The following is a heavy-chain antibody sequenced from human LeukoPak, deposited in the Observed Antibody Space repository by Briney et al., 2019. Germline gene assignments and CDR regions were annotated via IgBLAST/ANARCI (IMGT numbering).Heavy chain of an antibody. CDR3: AKYGGSGWVIDY. J-gene: IGHJ4*02. CDR2: IYYTGGT. CDR1: GVSISSNY. D-gene: IGHD6-19*01. Sequence: SETLSLTCTVSGVSISSNYWTWIRQPPGKGLEYIGYIYYTGGTNYNPSLKSRVTISVDTSKNQFSLKLSSVTAADTAVYFCAKYGGSGWVIDYWGQGTLVTVSS. V-gene: IGHV4-59*08.